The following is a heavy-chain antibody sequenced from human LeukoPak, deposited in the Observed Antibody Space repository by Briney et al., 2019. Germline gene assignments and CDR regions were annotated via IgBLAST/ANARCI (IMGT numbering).Heavy chain of an antibody. CDR3: ARRGISWYFDY. CDR2: IYYSGST. V-gene: IGHV4-38-2*01. J-gene: IGHJ4*02. D-gene: IGHD6-13*01. CDR1: GYSISSGYY. Sequence: PSETLSLTCAVSGYSISSGYYWGWIRQPPGKGLEWIGSIYYSGSTYYDPSLKSRVTLSVDTSKNQFSLKLSSVTAADTAVYYCARRGISWYFDYWGQGTLVTVSS.